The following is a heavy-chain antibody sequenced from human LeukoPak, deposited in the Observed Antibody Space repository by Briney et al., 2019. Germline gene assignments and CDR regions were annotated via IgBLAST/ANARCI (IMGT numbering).Heavy chain of an antibody. CDR3: AKDKSSGWYFDY. Sequence: GGSLRLSCAASGFTFSSHGMHWVRQAPGKGLEWVAFIRYDGSNKYYADSVKGRFTISRDNSKNTLYLQMNSLRTEDTAVYYCAKDKSSGWYFDYWGQGTLVTVSS. CDR2: IRYDGSNK. CDR1: GFTFSSHG. J-gene: IGHJ4*02. D-gene: IGHD6-19*01. V-gene: IGHV3-30*02.